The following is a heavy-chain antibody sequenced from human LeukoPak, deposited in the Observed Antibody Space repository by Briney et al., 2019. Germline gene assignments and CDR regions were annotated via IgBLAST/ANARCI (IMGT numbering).Heavy chain of an antibody. V-gene: IGHV3-7*01. CDR2: IKQDGSEK. CDR3: ARTMLYSSGWSKSYFDC. CDR1: GFTFSSYW. J-gene: IGHJ4*02. D-gene: IGHD6-19*01. Sequence: GGSLRLSCAASGFTFSSYWMNWVRQAPGKGLEWVANIKQDGSEKYYVDSLKGRFTISRDNAKNSLYLQMNSLRAEDTAVYYCARTMLYSSGWSKSYFDCWGQGTLVTVSS.